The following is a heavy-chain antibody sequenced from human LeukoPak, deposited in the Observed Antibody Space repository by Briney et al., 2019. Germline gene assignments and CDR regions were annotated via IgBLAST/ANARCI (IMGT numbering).Heavy chain of an antibody. V-gene: IGHV1-2*02. D-gene: IGHD2-2*01. CDR2: INPNSGDT. CDR1: GYTFTRYY. Sequence: GASVKVSCKASGYTFTRYYMHWVRQAPGQGLECMGWINPNSGDTIYTQKFQGRVTMTRDTAISTAYMELRRLRSDDTAVYYCAREEGFCRSTSCSAPFDYWGQGTLVIVSS. J-gene: IGHJ4*02. CDR3: AREEGFCRSTSCSAPFDY.